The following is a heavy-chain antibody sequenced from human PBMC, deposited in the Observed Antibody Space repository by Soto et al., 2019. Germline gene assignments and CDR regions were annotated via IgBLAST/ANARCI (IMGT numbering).Heavy chain of an antibody. CDR1: GLNFSSCE. Sequence: EVQLVESGGGLVQPGGSLRLSCAASGLNFSSCEMNWVRQAPGKGLEWVSYIGTRGSTTYYADSVKGRFSISRDNAQSSLFLQMNGLRADDTAVYYCAGRYCTNGVCHLGLSDFWGQGTLVTVSS. CDR2: IGTRGSTT. CDR3: AGRYCTNGVCHLGLSDF. J-gene: IGHJ4*02. D-gene: IGHD2-8*01. V-gene: IGHV3-48*03.